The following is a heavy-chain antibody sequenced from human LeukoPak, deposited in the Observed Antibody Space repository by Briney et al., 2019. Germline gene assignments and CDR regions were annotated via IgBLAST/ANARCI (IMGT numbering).Heavy chain of an antibody. CDR3: ARREQGQLQVFDY. J-gene: IGHJ4*02. CDR2: IIPIFGTA. CDR1: GGTFSSYA. V-gene: IGHV1-69*01. Sequence: SVKVSCKASGGTFSSYAISWVRQAPGQGLEWMGGIIPIFGTANYAQKFQGRVTITADESTSTAYMELSSLRSEDTAVYYCARREQGQLQVFDYWGQGTLVTVSS. D-gene: IGHD1/OR15-1a*01.